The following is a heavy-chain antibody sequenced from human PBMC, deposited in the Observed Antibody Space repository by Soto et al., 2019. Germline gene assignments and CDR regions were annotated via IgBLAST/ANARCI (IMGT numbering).Heavy chain of an antibody. Sequence: EVQVVESGGGLVQPGGSLRLSCAASGFTFTSYWMTWVRQAPGRGLEWVANINKDGSEKSYVDSVKGRFTISRDNAKSSLSLQMNSLRADDTAVYYFVREIASRLWGKGTTVIVSS. CDR2: INKDGSEK. CDR1: GFTFTSYW. J-gene: IGHJ6*04. CDR3: VREIASRL. D-gene: IGHD2-21*01. V-gene: IGHV3-7*01.